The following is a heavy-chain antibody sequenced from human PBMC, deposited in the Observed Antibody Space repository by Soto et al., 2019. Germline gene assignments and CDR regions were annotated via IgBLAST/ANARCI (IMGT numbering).Heavy chain of an antibody. Sequence: ASVKVSCKASGYAFSNNDISWVRQATGQGLEWMGWMNPNSGTGGYAQKFQGRVTMTRDTSASTVYMELSSLRSEDTAVYYCARSSGGNFGIIIEGTNWFAPWGQGTLVTVS. J-gene: IGHJ5*02. CDR1: GYAFSNND. D-gene: IGHD1-26*01. CDR2: MNPNSGTG. V-gene: IGHV1-8*01. CDR3: ARSSGGNFGIIIEGTNWFAP.